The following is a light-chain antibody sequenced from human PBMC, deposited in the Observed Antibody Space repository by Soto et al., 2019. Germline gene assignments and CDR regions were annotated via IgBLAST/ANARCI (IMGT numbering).Light chain of an antibody. CDR3: SSYTSSSTPYV. V-gene: IGLV2-14*01. J-gene: IGLJ1*01. CDR2: EVS. CDR1: SSDVGGYNY. Sequence: QSVLTQPASVSGSPGQSITISCTGTSSDVGGYNYVSWYQHHPGKAPKLMIYEVSNRPSGVSNRFSGSKSGNTASLTISGLQAEDEADYYCSSYTSSSTPYVFGSRTKVT.